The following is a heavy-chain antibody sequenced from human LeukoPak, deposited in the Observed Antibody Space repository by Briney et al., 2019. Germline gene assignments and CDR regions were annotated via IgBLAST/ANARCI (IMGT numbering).Heavy chain of an antibody. CDR2: IYPGDPDT. CDR1: GYSFTSYW. J-gene: IGHJ6*03. CDR3: ARQSLSYYYGSGSYRHYYYYYMDV. V-gene: IGHV5-51*01. Sequence: GESLKISCKGSGYSFTSYWIGWVRQMPGKGLEWMGIIYPGDPDTRYSPSFQGQVTISADKSISTAYLQWSSLKASDTAMYYCARQSLSYYYGSGSYRHYYYYYMDVWGKGTTVTVSS. D-gene: IGHD3-10*01.